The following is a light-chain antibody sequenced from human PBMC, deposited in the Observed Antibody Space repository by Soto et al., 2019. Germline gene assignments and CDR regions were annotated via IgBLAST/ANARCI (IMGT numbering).Light chain of an antibody. CDR3: QQCYGTPYT. Sequence: DIVMTQSPDSLAVSLGERATINCKSSQKILYSSDNKNYLAWYQQKPGQPPRLLIYWASTRESGVPDRFSGSGSGTDFTLTISSLQAEDVAVYYCQQCYGTPYTFGQGTKLEIK. V-gene: IGKV4-1*01. CDR1: QKILYSSDNKNY. CDR2: WAS. J-gene: IGKJ2*01.